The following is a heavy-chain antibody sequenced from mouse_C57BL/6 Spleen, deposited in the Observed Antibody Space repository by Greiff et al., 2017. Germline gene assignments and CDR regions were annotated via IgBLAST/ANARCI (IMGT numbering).Heavy chain of an antibody. V-gene: IGHV3-6*01. CDR1: GYSITSGYY. CDR3: ASRGLGFDY. CDR2: ISYDGSN. J-gene: IGHJ2*01. Sequence: EVKLMESGPGLVKPSQSLSLTCSVTGYSITSGYYWNWIRQFPGNKLEWMGYISYDGSNNYNPSLKNLISITRDTSKNQFFLKLNSVTTEDTATYYGASRGLGFDYWGQGTTLTVSS. D-gene: IGHD3-1*01.